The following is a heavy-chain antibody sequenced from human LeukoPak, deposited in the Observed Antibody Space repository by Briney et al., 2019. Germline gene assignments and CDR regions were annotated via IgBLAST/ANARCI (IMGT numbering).Heavy chain of an antibody. J-gene: IGHJ3*02. CDR2: ISYDGSNK. V-gene: IGHV3-30-3*01. CDR3: ARDPHPAVWFGEPRDAFDI. D-gene: IGHD3-10*01. CDR1: GFTFSSYA. Sequence: PGGSLRLSCTASGFTFSSYAMHWVRQAPGKGLEWMAVISYDGSNKYYAASVKGRFTISRDNSKSTLYMQMNSLRAEDTAVYYCARDPHPAVWFGEPRDAFDIWGQGTMVTVSS.